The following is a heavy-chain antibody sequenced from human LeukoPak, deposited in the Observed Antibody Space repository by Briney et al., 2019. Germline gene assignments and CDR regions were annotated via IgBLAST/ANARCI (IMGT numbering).Heavy chain of an antibody. CDR3: ARVAAVAGYYYYYYMDV. Sequence: SETLSPTCTVSGGSISNYYWSWIRQPPGKGLEWIGYIHSSGSTNYNPSLKSRVTMSVDTSKNQFSLKLSSVTAADTAVYYCARVAAVAGYYYYYYMDVWGKGTTVTVSS. J-gene: IGHJ6*03. CDR2: IHSSGST. D-gene: IGHD6-19*01. V-gene: IGHV4-59*12. CDR1: GGSISNYY.